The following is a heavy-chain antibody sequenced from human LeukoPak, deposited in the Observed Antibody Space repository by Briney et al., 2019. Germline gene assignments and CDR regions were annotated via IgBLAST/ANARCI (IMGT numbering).Heavy chain of an antibody. CDR1: GFTFSSYE. CDR3: AGDLRGRIQLWNPWYYYGMDV. Sequence: GSLRLSCAASGFTFSSYEMNWVRQAPGKGLEWVSYISSSGSTIYYADSVKGRFTISRDNAKNSLYLQMNSLRAEDTAVYYCAGDLRGRIQLWNPWYYYGMDVWGQGTTVTVSS. D-gene: IGHD5-18*01. CDR2: ISSSGSTI. V-gene: IGHV3-48*03. J-gene: IGHJ6*02.